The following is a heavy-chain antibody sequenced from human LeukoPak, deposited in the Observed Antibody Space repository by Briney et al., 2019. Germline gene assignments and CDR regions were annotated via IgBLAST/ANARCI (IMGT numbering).Heavy chain of an antibody. CDR1: GGALRSGGYY. CDR2: IYHRGST. J-gene: IGHJ3*02. D-gene: IGHD6-19*01. V-gene: IGHV4-31*03. CDR3: ARDQGVVAGTYDAFDI. Sequence: SETLSLTCTLSGGALRSGGYYWHWIRQFPGQGLEWIGCIYHRGSTTYNPSLTSRITMSVDTSKNQFSLKLTSVTAADTAVYYCARDQGVVAGTYDAFDIWGQGTMVTVSS.